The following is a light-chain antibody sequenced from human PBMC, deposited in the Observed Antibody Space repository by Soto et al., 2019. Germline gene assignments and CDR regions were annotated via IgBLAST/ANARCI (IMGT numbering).Light chain of an antibody. CDR1: QSVKTF. Sequence: EIVLTQSPATLSLSPGERATLSCRASQSVKTFLVWYQQKPGQAPRLLIYGASNRATGIPARFSGSGSGTDFTLTISNLEPEDFAVYYCQQHSHWPPWTFGQGTRVEIQ. J-gene: IGKJ1*01. CDR2: GAS. CDR3: QQHSHWPPWT. V-gene: IGKV3-11*01.